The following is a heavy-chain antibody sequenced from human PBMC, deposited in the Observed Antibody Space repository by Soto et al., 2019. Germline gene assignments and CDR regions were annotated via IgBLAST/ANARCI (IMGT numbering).Heavy chain of an antibody. D-gene: IGHD1-26*01. CDR2: IRETGNT. Sequence: EVQILQSGGGLEQPGGSLRLSCAGSGFTFSNYAVSWIRQAPGKGLEWVSTIRETGNTYYADSVRGRFATSRDNSENTLYLQTSSLRAEDTAVYYCAKQQMGVIRALDYWGQGTLVTVSS. CDR1: GFTFSNYA. CDR3: AKQQMGVIRALDY. V-gene: IGHV3-23*01. J-gene: IGHJ4*02.